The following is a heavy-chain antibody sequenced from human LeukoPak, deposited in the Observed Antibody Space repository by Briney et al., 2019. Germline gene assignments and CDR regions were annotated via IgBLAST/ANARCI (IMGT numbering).Heavy chain of an antibody. D-gene: IGHD3-10*01. V-gene: IGHV4-61*05. J-gene: IGHJ5*02. Sequence: SETLSLTCTVSGGSISSSSYYWGWIRQPPGKGLECIVYIHYNGSTNYNPSLKSRVTISVETSKNQFSLKLKSVTAADTAVYYCARGGYYGSGNDFRFDPWGQGTLVTVSS. CDR3: ARGGYYGSGNDFRFDP. CDR2: IHYNGST. CDR1: GGSISSSSYY.